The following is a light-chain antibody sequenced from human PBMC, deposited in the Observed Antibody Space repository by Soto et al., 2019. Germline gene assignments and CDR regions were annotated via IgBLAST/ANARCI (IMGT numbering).Light chain of an antibody. CDR1: QSVVFSSNNKNY. Sequence: DIVMTQSPDSLAVSLGERATINCKSSQSVVFSSNNKNYLAWFQQKVAKPPKLLIYWESTRESGVPDRFSGSGSGTEFTLTISSLQAEDVAVYYCHQYDSKPLTFGGGTKLEI. V-gene: IGKV4-1*01. CDR2: WES. J-gene: IGKJ4*01. CDR3: HQYDSKPLT.